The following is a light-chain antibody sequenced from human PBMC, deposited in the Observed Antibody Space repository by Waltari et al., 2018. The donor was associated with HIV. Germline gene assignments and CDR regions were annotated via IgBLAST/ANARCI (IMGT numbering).Light chain of an antibody. V-gene: IGLV1-44*01. CDR1: SSNIGSNT. CDR2: TDN. Sequence: QSVLTQPPSASGTPGQRVSISCSGSSSNIGSNTVTWYQQLPGTAPKLLIYTDNQRPSGVPDRFSGSKFDTSASLAISGLQSEDEADYYCSTWDDGLDGPVFGGGTKLTVL. CDR3: STWDDGLDGPV. J-gene: IGLJ3*02.